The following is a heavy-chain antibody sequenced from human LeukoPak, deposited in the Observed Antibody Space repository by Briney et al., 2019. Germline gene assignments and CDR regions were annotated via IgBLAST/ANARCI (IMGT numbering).Heavy chain of an antibody. V-gene: IGHV1-8*01. CDR1: GYTFTSYD. CDR3: AKDRIAVAGADY. J-gene: IGHJ4*02. D-gene: IGHD6-19*01. CDR2: MNPNSGNT. Sequence: ASVKVSCKASGYTFTSYDINWVRQATGQGLEWMGWMNPNSGNTGYAQKFQGRVTMTRNTSISTAYMELSSLRSEDTAVYYCAKDRIAVAGADYWGQGTLVTVSS.